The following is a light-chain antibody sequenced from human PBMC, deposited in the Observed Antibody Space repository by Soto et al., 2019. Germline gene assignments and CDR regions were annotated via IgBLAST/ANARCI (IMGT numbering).Light chain of an antibody. CDR1: QALSNY. J-gene: IGKJ4*01. CDR3: LQHNGYPLT. Sequence: DIQLTQSPAVLSASVGDTVTITCRARQALSNYLAWYQQKPGKAPDLLIYSASTLQSGVPSRFIGSGSETEFSLTISSLQPEDFATYYCLQHNGYPLTFGGGTKVDIK. CDR2: SAS. V-gene: IGKV1-9*01.